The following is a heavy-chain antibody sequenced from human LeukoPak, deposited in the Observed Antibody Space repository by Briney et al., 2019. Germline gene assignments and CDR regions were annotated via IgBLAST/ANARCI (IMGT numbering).Heavy chain of an antibody. Sequence: GGSLRLSCVASGFTFSSYGMHWVRQAPGKGLEWVAVIWYDGSNKYYADSVKGRFTISRDNSKNTLYLQMNSLRAEDTAVYYCASQQWLGSAFDYWGQGTLVTVSS. CDR2: IWYDGSNK. V-gene: IGHV3-33*01. D-gene: IGHD6-19*01. CDR1: GFTFSSYG. J-gene: IGHJ4*02. CDR3: ASQQWLGSAFDY.